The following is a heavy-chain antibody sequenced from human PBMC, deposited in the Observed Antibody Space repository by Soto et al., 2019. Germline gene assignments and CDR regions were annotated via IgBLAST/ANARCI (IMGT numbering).Heavy chain of an antibody. D-gene: IGHD3-10*01. CDR3: ARTGFGELFSFDY. Sequence: SETLSLTCTFSCGSISSYYWSWIRQPPGKGLEWIGYIYYSGSTNYNPSLKSRVTISVDTSKNQFSLKLSSVTAADTAVYYCARTGFGELFSFDYWGQGTLVTVSS. J-gene: IGHJ4*02. CDR2: IYYSGST. CDR1: CGSISSYY. V-gene: IGHV4-59*01.